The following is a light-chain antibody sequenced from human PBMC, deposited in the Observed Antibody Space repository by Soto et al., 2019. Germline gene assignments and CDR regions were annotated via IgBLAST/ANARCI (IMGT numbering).Light chain of an antibody. CDR3: QQYDGSIT. J-gene: IGKJ4*01. CDR1: QSVSSSY. Sequence: IVLTQSPGTLSLPPGESATLSCRASQSVSSSYLGWYQQKPGQAPRLLIYATSDRATGVPDRFSGSGSETDFTLAINRLEPEDFAVYYCQQYDGSITFGGLNKVEIK. V-gene: IGKV3-20*01. CDR2: ATS.